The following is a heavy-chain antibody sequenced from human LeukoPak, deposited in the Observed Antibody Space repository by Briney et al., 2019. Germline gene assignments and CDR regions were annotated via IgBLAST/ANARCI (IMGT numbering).Heavy chain of an antibody. V-gene: IGHV3-23*01. CDR2: ISGSGGST. D-gene: IGHD6-19*01. J-gene: IGHJ4*02. CDR1: GFTFSSYA. Sequence: GGSLRLSCAASGFTFSSYAMSWVRQAPGKGVEWVSAISGSGGSTYYADSVKGRFTISRDNSKNTQYLQMNSLRAEDTAVYYCAKDSSGWYYFDYWGQGTLVTVSS. CDR3: AKDSSGWYYFDY.